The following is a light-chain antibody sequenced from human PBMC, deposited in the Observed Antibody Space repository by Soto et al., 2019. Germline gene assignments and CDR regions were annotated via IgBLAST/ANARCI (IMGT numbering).Light chain of an antibody. CDR2: DAS. J-gene: IGKJ5*01. CDR1: QGISSA. V-gene: IGKV1-13*02. Sequence: AIQLTQSPSSLSASVGDRVTITCRASQGISSALAWYQQKPGKAPKLLIYDASSLESGVPSRFSGSGSGTDFTLTISSLQPEDFATYYCQQFNSLRITFGQGTRLEI. CDR3: QQFNSLRIT.